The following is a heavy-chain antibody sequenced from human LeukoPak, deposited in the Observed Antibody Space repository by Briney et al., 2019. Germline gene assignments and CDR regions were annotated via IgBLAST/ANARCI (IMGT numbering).Heavy chain of an antibody. CDR2: ISPNNGNT. CDR3: ARDLSDYTSNWYVDY. D-gene: IGHD6-13*01. J-gene: IGHJ4*02. Sequence: VASVKVSCKSFGYTFTSYGISWVRQAPGQGLEWMGWISPNNGNTNYAQKFQGRVTMTTDTSTSTAYMELRSLRSDDTALYYCARDLSDYTSNWYVDYWGQGTLVTVSS. CDR1: GYTFTSYG. V-gene: IGHV1-18*01.